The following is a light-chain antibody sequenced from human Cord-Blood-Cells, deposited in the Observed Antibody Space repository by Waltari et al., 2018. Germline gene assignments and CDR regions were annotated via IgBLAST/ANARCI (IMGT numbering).Light chain of an antibody. CDR1: KSGDKY. Sequence: SYELTQPPSVSVSPGQTASITCSGAKSGDKYACWYQQKPGQSPVLGIYQDSKRPSGIPERFSGSNSGNTATLTISGTQAMDEADYYCQAWDSSTAVFGGGTKLTVL. V-gene: IGLV3-1*01. CDR3: QAWDSSTAV. CDR2: QDS. J-gene: IGLJ2*01.